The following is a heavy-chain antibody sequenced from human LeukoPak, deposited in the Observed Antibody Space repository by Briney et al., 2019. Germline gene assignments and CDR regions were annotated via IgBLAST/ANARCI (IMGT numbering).Heavy chain of an antibody. V-gene: IGHV4-39*01. D-gene: IGHD2-15*01. Sequence: PSETLSLTCTVSGGSISSSSYYWGWIRQPPGKGLEWSGSIFYSGITYYNPSLKSRVTISVDTSKNQFSLRLTSVTAADTAVYYCARQPSLSYCSGGTCWFDPWGQGTLVTVSS. CDR1: GGSISSSSYY. CDR2: IFYSGIT. J-gene: IGHJ5*02. CDR3: ARQPSLSYCSGGTCWFDP.